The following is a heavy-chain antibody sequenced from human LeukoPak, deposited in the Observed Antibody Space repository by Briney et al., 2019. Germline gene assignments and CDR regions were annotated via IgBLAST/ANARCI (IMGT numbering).Heavy chain of an antibody. CDR1: GGSISSYY. J-gene: IGHJ5*02. Sequence: SETLSLTCTVSGGSISSYYWSWIRQPPGKGLEWIGHIYYSGSTNYNPSLKSRVTISVDTSKNQFSLKLSSVTAADTAVYYCARQEEGSSSWYMGGAWFDPWGQGTLVTVSS. CDR2: IYYSGST. D-gene: IGHD6-13*01. V-gene: IGHV4-59*08. CDR3: ARQEEGSSSWYMGGAWFDP.